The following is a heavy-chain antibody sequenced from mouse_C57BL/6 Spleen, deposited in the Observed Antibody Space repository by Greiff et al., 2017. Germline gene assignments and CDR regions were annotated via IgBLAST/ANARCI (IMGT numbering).Heavy chain of an antibody. CDR1: GYTFTSYW. D-gene: IGHD4-1*01. Sequence: QVQLKQPGAELVKPGASVKLSCKASGYTFTSYWMHWVKQRPGQGLEWIGMIHPNSGSTNSNEKFKSKATLTVDKSSCTAYVQLSSRTSDDSAVYYCERGSWGKEGAWFAYWGQGTLVTVSA. CDR2: IHPNSGST. CDR3: ERGSWGKEGAWFAY. J-gene: IGHJ3*01. V-gene: IGHV1-64*01.